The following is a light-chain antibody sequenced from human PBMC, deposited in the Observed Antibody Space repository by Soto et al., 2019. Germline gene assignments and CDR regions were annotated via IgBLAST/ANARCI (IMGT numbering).Light chain of an antibody. J-gene: IGKJ5*01. CDR1: QNVGTN. CDR3: QQYNNWPIT. Sequence: EIVMTQSPDTLSVSPGERVTLSCRASQNVGTNLAWYQQKPGQAPRLLIYGASTRATGFPARFSGSGSVTEFTLTISSLQSGDFAVYYGQQYNNWPITFGQGTRLEIK. CDR2: GAS. V-gene: IGKV3-15*01.